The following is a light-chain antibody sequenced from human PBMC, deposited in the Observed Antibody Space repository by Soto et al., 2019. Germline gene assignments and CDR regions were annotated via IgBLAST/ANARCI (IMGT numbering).Light chain of an antibody. CDR1: QSLLHSNGYNY. CDR2: LGS. Sequence: DIVMTQSPVSLPVTPGEPASISCRSSQSLLHSNGYNYLDWYLQKPGQSPQLLIYLGSNRASGVPGRFSASASGTDFTLTISRVEAEDVGVYYCMGVLQSNPKFCQGTKVDIK. J-gene: IGKJ1*01. V-gene: IGKV2-28*01. CDR3: MGVLQSNPK.